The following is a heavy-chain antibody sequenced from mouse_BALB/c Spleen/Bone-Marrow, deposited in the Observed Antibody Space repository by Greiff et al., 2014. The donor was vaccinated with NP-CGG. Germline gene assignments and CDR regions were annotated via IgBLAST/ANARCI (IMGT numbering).Heavy chain of an antibody. CDR1: GFTFSSFG. Sequence: EVKLVESGGGLVQPGGSRKLSCAASGFTFSSFGMHWVRQAPEKGLEWVAYISSGSSTIFYADTVKGRFTVSRDNPKNTLFLQMTSLRSEDTAMYYCTRGGNWDDFDYWGQGTTLTDSS. CDR3: TRGGNWDDFDY. D-gene: IGHD4-1*01. V-gene: IGHV5-17*02. J-gene: IGHJ2*01. CDR2: ISSGSSTI.